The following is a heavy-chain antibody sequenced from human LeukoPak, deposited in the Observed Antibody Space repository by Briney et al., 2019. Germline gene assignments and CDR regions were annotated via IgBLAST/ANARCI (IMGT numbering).Heavy chain of an antibody. D-gene: IGHD3-22*01. V-gene: IGHV3-21*01. J-gene: IGHJ4*02. CDR1: GFTFSDYY. Sequence: GSLRLSCAASGFTFSDYYMSWVRQAPGKGLEWVSSISSSSSYIYYADSVKGRFTISRDNAKNSLYLQMNSLRAEDTAVYYCASRPYDSSGYYYIWGQGTLVTVSS. CDR3: ASRPYDSSGYYYI. CDR2: ISSSSSYI.